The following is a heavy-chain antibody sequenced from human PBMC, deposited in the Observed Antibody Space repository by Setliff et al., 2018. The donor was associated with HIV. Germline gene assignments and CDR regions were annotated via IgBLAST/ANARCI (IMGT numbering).Heavy chain of an antibody. D-gene: IGHD3-9*01. J-gene: IGHJ6*03. V-gene: IGHV3-64D*09. CDR3: VKSLMFFNWFDYMDV. CDR2: ISTNGDST. CDR1: GFTFSNYA. Sequence: GGSLRLSCSTSGFTFSNYAMHWVRQAPGKGLEYVSSISTNGDSTSYADSVKGRFTISRDNSKNTLYLQMSSLRTEDTAVYYCVKSLMFFNWFDYMDVWGKGTTVTVS.